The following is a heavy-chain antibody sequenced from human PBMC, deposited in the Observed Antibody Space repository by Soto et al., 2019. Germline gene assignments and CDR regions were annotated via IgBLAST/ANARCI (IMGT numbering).Heavy chain of an antibody. Sequence: EVQLLESGGGLVQPGGSLRLSCAASGFTFSSYAMSWVRQAPGKGLEWVSAISGSGGSTYYADSVKGRFTISRDNSKNMLYLQMNSLRAEDTAVYYCAKDPGASSDWHGGLYWGQGTLVTVSS. CDR1: GFTFSSYA. V-gene: IGHV3-23*01. J-gene: IGHJ4*02. D-gene: IGHD6-19*01. CDR3: AKDPGASSDWHGGLY. CDR2: ISGSGGST.